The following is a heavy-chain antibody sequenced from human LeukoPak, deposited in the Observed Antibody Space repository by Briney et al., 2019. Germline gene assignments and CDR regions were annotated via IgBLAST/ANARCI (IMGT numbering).Heavy chain of an antibody. CDR3: AKELHGGYSSDS. D-gene: IGHD4-23*01. J-gene: IGHJ4*02. V-gene: IGHV3-30*02. CDR2: IGYEGVHK. CDR1: GFTFNNFG. Sequence: GGSLRLSCAASGFTFNNFGMHWLRQAPGKGLEWVSFIGYEGVHKYYADSVKGRFTISKDNSKATLYLQMNSLRPADTALYNHAKELHGGYSSDSWGPGTLVTVFS.